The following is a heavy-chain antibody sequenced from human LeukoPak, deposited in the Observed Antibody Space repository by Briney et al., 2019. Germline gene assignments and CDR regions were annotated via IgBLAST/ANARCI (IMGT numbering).Heavy chain of an antibody. V-gene: IGHV3-11*01. J-gene: IGHJ6*03. CDR2: ISSSGSTI. CDR1: GFTFSDYY. CDR3: ARVGSYSSSSYYYYYMDV. D-gene: IGHD6-6*01. Sequence: PGGSLRLSCAASGFTFSDYYMSWIRQAPGKGLEWVSYISSSGSTIYYADSVKGRFTIFRDNAKNSLYLQMNSLRAEDTAVYYCARVGSYSSSSYYYYYMDVWGKGTTVTVSS.